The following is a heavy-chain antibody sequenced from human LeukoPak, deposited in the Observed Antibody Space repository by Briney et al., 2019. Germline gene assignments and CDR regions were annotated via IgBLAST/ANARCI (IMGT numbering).Heavy chain of an antibody. Sequence: GGSLRLSCAASGFTFSSYAMSWVRQAPGKGLEWVSAISGSGGSTYYADSVKGRFTISRDNSKNTLYLQMNSLRAGDTAVYYCAVTATPPQSQLLLGYYYYGMDVWGQGTTVTVSS. J-gene: IGHJ6*02. V-gene: IGHV3-23*01. CDR3: AVTATPPQSQLLLGYYYYGMDV. CDR1: GFTFSSYA. D-gene: IGHD2-2*01. CDR2: ISGSGGST.